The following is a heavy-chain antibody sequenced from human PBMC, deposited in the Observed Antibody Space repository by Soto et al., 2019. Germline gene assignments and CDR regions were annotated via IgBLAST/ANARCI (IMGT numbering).Heavy chain of an antibody. V-gene: IGHV3-74*01. Sequence: GGSLRLSCAASGFTFSSYWMHWVRQAPGKGLVWVSRINSDGSSTSYADSVKGRFTISRDNAKNTLYLQMNSLRAEDTAVYYCARWGGSYYGYYYYGMDVWGQGTTVTVSS. CDR2: INSDGSST. CDR3: ARWGGSYYGYYYYGMDV. D-gene: IGHD1-26*01. J-gene: IGHJ6*02. CDR1: GFTFSSYW.